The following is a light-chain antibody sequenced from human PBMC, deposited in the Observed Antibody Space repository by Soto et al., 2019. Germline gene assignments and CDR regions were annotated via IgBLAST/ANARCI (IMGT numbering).Light chain of an antibody. CDR3: QQYGSSPRT. CDR2: GAS. V-gene: IGKV3-20*01. Sequence: VVTQSPDPLSLSPGETATLSCRASQSVNSNLAWYQQKPGQAPRLLIYGASNRATGFPDRFSGSGSGTDFTLTITRLEPEDFAVYFCQQYGSSPRTFGQGTKVDIK. J-gene: IGKJ1*01. CDR1: QSVNSN.